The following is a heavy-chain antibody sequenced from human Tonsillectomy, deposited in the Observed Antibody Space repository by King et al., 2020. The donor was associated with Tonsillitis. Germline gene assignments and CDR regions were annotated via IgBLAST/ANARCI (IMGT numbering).Heavy chain of an antibody. V-gene: IGHV4-30-2*01. D-gene: IGHD2-21*02. CDR3: ASDCGGDCYRRQYFQH. CDR1: GGSISSGDFS. Sequence: QLQESGSGLVKPSQTLSLTCVVSGGSISSGDFSWNWIRQPPGKGLEWIGYIYPSGNTYYNPSLKSRVSMSVDTSRGHFSLELSSVTAADTAVYYCASDCGGDCYRRQYFQHWGQGALVTVSS. J-gene: IGHJ1*01. CDR2: IYPSGNT.